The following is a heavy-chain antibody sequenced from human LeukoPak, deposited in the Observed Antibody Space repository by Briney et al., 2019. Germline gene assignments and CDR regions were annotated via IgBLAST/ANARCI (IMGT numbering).Heavy chain of an antibody. Sequence: GGSLRLSCAASGFTFSSYAIHWVRQAPGKGLEWVAVISYDGSNKYYADSVKGRCTISRDNSKDTLYLQMNSLRAEDTAVYYCARGIVGANYYYYGMDVWGQGTTVTVSS. V-gene: IGHV3-30*04. CDR2: ISYDGSNK. J-gene: IGHJ6*02. CDR1: GFTFSSYA. D-gene: IGHD1-26*01. CDR3: ARGIVGANYYYYGMDV.